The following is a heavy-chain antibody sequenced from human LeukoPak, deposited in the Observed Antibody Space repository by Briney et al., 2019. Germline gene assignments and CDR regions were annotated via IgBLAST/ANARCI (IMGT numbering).Heavy chain of an antibody. CDR2: INSDGSWT. CDR3: AKDVEVFYVLTDFSPYGMDV. D-gene: IGHD2/OR15-2a*01. J-gene: IGHJ6*02. Sequence: GGSLRLSCAASGNYWMHWVRQVPGKGLVWVSHINSDGSWTSYADSVKGRFTISKDNAKNTVYLQMNSLRAEDTAIYYCAKDVEVFYVLTDFSPYGMDVWGQGTTVTVSS. V-gene: IGHV3-74*01. CDR1: GNYW.